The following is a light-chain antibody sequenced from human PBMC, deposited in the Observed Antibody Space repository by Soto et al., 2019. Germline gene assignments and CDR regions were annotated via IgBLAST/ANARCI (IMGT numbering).Light chain of an antibody. CDR2: KAS. J-gene: IGKJ2*01. CDR3: QQYNSYSS. Sequence: DIQMTQSPSTLSASVGDRVTITCRASQSISSWLAWYQQKPGKAPKLLIYKASSLESGVPSRFSGSGSETEFTLTFSSLQPDDFATSYCQQYNSYSSFGQGTKLEIK. V-gene: IGKV1-5*03. CDR1: QSISSW.